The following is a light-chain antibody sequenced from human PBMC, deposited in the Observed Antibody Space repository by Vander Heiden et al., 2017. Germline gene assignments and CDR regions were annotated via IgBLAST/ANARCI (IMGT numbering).Light chain of an antibody. CDR3: SSYTTTGTRL. V-gene: IGLV2-14*03. J-gene: IGLJ1*01. Sequence: QPALTQPASVSGSLGPSITISCAGPSSDVGGYDSVSWYQQHPGKAPKLMIYDVTYRPSGVSIRFSGSKSGNTASLTISGLQAEDESDYYCSSYTTTGTRLFGTGTKVTVL. CDR2: DVT. CDR1: SSDVGGYDS.